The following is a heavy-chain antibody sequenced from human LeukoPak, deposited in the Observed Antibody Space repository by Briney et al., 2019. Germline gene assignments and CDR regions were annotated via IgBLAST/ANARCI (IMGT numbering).Heavy chain of an antibody. D-gene: IGHD6-19*01. V-gene: IGHV4-30-2*01. CDR2: IYHSGST. Sequence: SETLSLTCAVSGGSISSGGYSWSWIRQPPGKGLEWIGYIYHSGSTYYNPSLKSRVTISVDRSKNQFSLKLSSVTAADTAVYYCAREVAAVKYFDYWGQGTLVTVSS. J-gene: IGHJ4*02. CDR3: AREVAAVKYFDY. CDR1: GGSISSGGYS.